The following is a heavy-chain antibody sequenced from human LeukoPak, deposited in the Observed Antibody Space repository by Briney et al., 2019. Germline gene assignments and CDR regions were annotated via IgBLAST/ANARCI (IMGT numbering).Heavy chain of an antibody. CDR2: INHSGST. J-gene: IGHJ4*02. V-gene: IGHV4-34*01. D-gene: IGHD5-18*01. CDR1: GGSFSGYY. CDR3: ARAATQLWRRFDY. Sequence: PSETLSLTCAVYGGSFSGYYWSWIRQPPGKGLEWIGEINHSGSTNYNPSLKSRVTISVDTSKTQFSLKLSSVTAADTAVYYCARAATQLWRRFDYWGQGTLVTVSS.